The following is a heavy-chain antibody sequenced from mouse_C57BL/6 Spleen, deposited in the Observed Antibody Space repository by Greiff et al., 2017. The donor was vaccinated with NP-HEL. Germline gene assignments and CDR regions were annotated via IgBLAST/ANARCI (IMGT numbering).Heavy chain of an antibody. V-gene: IGHV5-6*02. CDR1: GFTFSSYG. Sequence: DVKLVESGGDLVKPGGSLKLSCAASGFTFSSYGMSWVRQTPDKRLEWVATISSGGSYTYYPDSVKGRFTISRDNAKNTLYLQMSSLKSEDTAMYYCARQYGSSSAWFAYWGQGTLVTVSA. CDR3: ARQYGSSSAWFAY. D-gene: IGHD1-1*01. CDR2: ISSGGSYT. J-gene: IGHJ3*01.